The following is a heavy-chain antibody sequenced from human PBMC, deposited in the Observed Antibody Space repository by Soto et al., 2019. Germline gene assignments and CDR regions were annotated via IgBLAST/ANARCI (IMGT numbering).Heavy chain of an antibody. J-gene: IGHJ6*02. CDR2: IDPSDSYT. D-gene: IGHD5-18*01. V-gene: IGHV5-10-1*01. CDR1: GYSFTSDW. Sequence: GESLKISCKGSGYSFTSDWISWVRQMPGKGLEWMGRIDPSDSYTNYSPSLQGHVTISADKSISTAYLQWSSLKASDTAMYYCARHPDTAMVRGYYYGMDVWGQGTTVTVSS. CDR3: ARHPDTAMVRGYYYGMDV.